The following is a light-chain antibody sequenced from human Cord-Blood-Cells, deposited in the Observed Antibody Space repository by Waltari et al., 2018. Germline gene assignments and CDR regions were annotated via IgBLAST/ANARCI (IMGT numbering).Light chain of an antibody. V-gene: IGLV1-47*01. CDR3: AAWDDSLSGPWV. Sequence: QSVLTHPPSASGTPGQRVTISCSGSSSNIGSNYVYWYQQLPGTAPKLLIYRNNPRPSVVPDRFSGSKSGTSASLAISWLRSEDEADYYCAAWDDSLSGPWVFGGGTKLTVL. J-gene: IGLJ3*02. CDR1: SSNIGSNY. CDR2: RNN.